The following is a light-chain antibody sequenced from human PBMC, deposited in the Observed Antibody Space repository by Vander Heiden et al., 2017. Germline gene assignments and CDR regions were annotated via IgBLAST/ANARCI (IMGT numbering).Light chain of an antibody. CDR1: KSVNSD. Sequence: EIVMTQSPATLSVSPGERATLTSRASKSVNSDLAWYQQKPGQAPRLLVYGASTRATGVPARFSGSGSATEFTLSISRLQSEDSAVYYCQQYYDWPRTFGQGTKVEIK. CDR3: QQYYDWPRT. V-gene: IGKV3-15*01. CDR2: GAS. J-gene: IGKJ1*01.